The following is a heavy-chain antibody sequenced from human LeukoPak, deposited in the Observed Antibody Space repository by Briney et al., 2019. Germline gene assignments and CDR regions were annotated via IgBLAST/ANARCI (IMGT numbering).Heavy chain of an antibody. Sequence: ASVKVSCKASGGTFSSYAISWVRQAPGQGLEWMGGIIPIFGTANYAQKFQGRVTITTDESTSTAYMELSSLRSEDTAVHYCARAGGYSYAPDYWGQGTLVTVSS. CDR2: IIPIFGTA. D-gene: IGHD5-18*01. CDR1: GGTFSSYA. CDR3: ARAGGYSYAPDY. V-gene: IGHV1-69*05. J-gene: IGHJ4*02.